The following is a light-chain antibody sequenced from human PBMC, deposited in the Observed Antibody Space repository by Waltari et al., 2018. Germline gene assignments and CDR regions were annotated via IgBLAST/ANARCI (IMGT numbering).Light chain of an antibody. CDR3: MQTLKVPYT. CDR1: ETLLLSNGYLY. CDR2: LTS. V-gene: IGKV2-28*01. Sequence: DIVMTQSPLSLPVNPGEPASISCTSSETLLLSNGYLYLNWYLQRPGKSQQLLICLTSNRSSGVPDRLSGSGSSTYFTLKISRVEADDLGIYYCMQTLKVPYTFGQGTNLEIK. J-gene: IGKJ2*01.